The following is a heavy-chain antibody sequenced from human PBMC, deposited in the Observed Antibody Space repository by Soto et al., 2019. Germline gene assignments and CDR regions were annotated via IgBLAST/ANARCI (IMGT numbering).Heavy chain of an antibody. CDR2: IRSKANKYAT. CDR3: TSPRIAVAGVFWYFDL. J-gene: IGHJ2*01. CDR1: GFSISGSA. V-gene: IGHV3-73*01. D-gene: IGHD6-19*01. Sequence: DVQLVESGGGLVQPGGSLKLFCAASGFSISGSAMHWVRQASGKGLEWIGRIRSKANKYATSYAASVEGRFTISRDDSKNTAFLEMTDLKTEDSAVYFCTSPRIAVAGVFWYFDLWGRGTLVTVSS.